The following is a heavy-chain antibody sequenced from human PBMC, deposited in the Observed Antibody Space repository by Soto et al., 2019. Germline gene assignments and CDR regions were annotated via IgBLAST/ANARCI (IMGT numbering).Heavy chain of an antibody. D-gene: IGHD6-13*01. CDR3: ARRSAAGYYYYGMDV. CDR2: IDPSDSYT. J-gene: IGHJ6*02. Sequence: PGESLKISCKGSGYSFTSYWISWVRQMPGKGLEWMGRIDPSDSYTNYSPSFQGHVTISADKSISTAYLQWSSLKASDTAMYYCARRSAAGYYYYGMDVWGQGTTVTVSS. V-gene: IGHV5-10-1*01. CDR1: GYSFTSYW.